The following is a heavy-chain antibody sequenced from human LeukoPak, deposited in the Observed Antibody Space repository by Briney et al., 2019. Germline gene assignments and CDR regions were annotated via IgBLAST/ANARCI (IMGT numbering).Heavy chain of an antibody. CDR3: ATMVMGYYFDY. Sequence: ASVKVSCKASGYTFTSYGISWVRQAPGQGLEWMGWISAYNSNTNYAQKLQGRVTMNTDTSTSTAYMKLRSLRSDDTAVYYCATMVMGYYFDYWGQGTLVTVSS. CDR1: GYTFTSYG. J-gene: IGHJ4*02. D-gene: IGHD5-18*01. V-gene: IGHV1-18*01. CDR2: ISAYNSNT.